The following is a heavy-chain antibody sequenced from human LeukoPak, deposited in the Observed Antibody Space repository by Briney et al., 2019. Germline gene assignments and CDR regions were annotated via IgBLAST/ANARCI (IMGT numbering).Heavy chain of an antibody. V-gene: IGHV3-7*05. CDR3: AGGQGWLLDY. CDR2: IKQDGSAK. CDR1: GFTVSSNY. J-gene: IGHJ4*02. D-gene: IGHD2-15*01. Sequence: GGSLRLSCAASGFTVSSNYMSWVRQAPGKGLEWVANIKQDGSAKYYVDSVKGRFTISRDNAKNSLFLQMNSLRVEDTAVYYCAGGQGWLLDYWGQGTLVTVSS.